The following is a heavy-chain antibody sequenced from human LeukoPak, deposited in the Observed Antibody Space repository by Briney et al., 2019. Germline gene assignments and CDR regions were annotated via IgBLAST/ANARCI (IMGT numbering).Heavy chain of an antibody. D-gene: IGHD6-19*01. J-gene: IGHJ4*02. CDR1: GGTFSSYA. CDR2: IIPVFGTA. Sequence: SVKVSCKASGGTFSSYAISWVRQAPGQGLEWMGRIIPVFGTANYAQKFQGRVTITTDESTSTAYMELSSLRSEDTAVYYCARASAVAGTGASGYWGQGTLVTVSS. CDR3: ARASAVAGTGASGY. V-gene: IGHV1-69*05.